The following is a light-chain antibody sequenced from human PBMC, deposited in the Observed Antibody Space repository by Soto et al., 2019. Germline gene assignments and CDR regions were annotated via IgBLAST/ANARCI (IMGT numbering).Light chain of an antibody. CDR1: SSNIGSNT. Sequence: QSVLTPPPSASGTPGQRVTIACSGSSSNIGSNTVNWYQQLPGTAPKLLIYSNNQRPSWVPDRFSGSKSGTSASLAISGLQADDEADYYCAAWDDSLNGYVYGTGTKLTVL. CDR3: AAWDDSLNGYV. J-gene: IGLJ1*01. V-gene: IGLV1-44*01. CDR2: SNN.